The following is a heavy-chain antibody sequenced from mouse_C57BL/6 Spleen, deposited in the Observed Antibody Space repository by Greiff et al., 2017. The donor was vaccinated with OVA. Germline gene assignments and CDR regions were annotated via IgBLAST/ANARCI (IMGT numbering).Heavy chain of an antibody. CDR1: GYTFTRYW. D-gene: IGHD4-1*01. CDR3: ASLWEGNFDV. CDR2: IDPSDSET. V-gene: IGHV1-52*01. J-gene: IGHJ1*03. Sequence: VQLQQPGAELGRPGSSVKLSCKASGYTFTRYWMHWVKQRPIQGLEWMGNIDPSDSETQFNQKFKDKAPLTEDKYSSTSYMQLSSLTAEDAAVYYCASLWEGNFDVWGTGTTVTVSS.